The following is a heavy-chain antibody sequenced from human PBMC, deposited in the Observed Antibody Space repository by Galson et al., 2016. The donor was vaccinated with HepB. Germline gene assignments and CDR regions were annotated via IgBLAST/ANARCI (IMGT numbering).Heavy chain of an antibody. CDR1: GGSISSSNYY. D-gene: IGHD6-13*01. CDR3: ARRYSSSWYRNAFEI. Sequence: SETLSLTCTVSGGSISSSNYYWGWIRQPPGKGLEWIGSIYYSGSTYYNPSLKSRVTISVDTSKNQFSLKLSSVTAADTAVYYCARRYSSSWYRNAFEIWGQGTMVTVSS. V-gene: IGHV4-39*01. J-gene: IGHJ3*02. CDR2: IYYSGST.